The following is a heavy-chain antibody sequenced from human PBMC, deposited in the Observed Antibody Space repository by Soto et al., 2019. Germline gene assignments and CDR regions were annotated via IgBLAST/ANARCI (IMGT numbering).Heavy chain of an antibody. CDR1: GYSFTNYG. J-gene: IGHJ4*02. CDR2: ISAYNGST. CDR3: ARDEYSNYVY. D-gene: IGHD6-6*01. V-gene: IGHV1-18*01. Sequence: GASVKVSCKTSGYSFTNYGISWVRQAPGQGLEWLGWISAYNGSTNYAQKVQDRITMSTDTSTSTAYMELRSLRSDDTAMYYCARDEYSNYVYWGQGTLVTVSS.